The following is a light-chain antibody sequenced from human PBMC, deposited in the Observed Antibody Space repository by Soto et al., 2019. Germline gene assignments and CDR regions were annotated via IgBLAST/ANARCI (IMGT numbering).Light chain of an antibody. CDR1: QSVSNTY. Sequence: DIVLTQSPGTLSLSPGDRATLSCRTSQSVSNTYLAWFQQKPGEGPSLLIYDATIRATGIPDRFSGSGSGTDFTLTISRLEPEDFAVYFCQQYGSSPRTFGQGTKVEIK. CDR2: DAT. V-gene: IGKV3-20*01. J-gene: IGKJ1*01. CDR3: QQYGSSPRT.